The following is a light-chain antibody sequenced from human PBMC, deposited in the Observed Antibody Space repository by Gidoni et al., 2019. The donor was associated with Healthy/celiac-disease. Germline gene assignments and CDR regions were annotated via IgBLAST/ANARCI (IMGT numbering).Light chain of an antibody. V-gene: IGKV1-5*03. CDR1: QRISSW. CDR2: KAS. Sequence: DIQMTQSPSTLSASVGDRVTITCRASQRISSWLAWYQQKPGKAPKLLISKASSLESGVTSRFSGSGSGTEFTLTISSLQPDDFATYYCQQYNSYSSVTFGQGTKLEIK. J-gene: IGKJ2*01. CDR3: QQYNSYSSVT.